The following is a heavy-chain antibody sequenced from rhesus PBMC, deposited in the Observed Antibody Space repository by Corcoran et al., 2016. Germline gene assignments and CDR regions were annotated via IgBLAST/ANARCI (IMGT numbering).Heavy chain of an antibody. Sequence: EVQLVQSGAEVKKPGASVKISCKASGYTFTDSYLHWVRQAPGKGLEGWGRVDPEEGEEIYTQKFQDRVTITANQSTDTAYMELSSLRSEDTAVYFCATTDVWGAGVLVTVSS. V-gene: IGHV1-111*02. CDR3: ATTDV. CDR1: GYTFTDSY. J-gene: IGHJ5-1*01. CDR2: VDPEEGEE.